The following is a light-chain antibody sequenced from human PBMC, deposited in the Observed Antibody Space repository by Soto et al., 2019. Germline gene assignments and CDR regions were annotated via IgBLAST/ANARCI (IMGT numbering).Light chain of an antibody. CDR1: QSLAFIDGNTY. CDR2: KVS. Sequence: DVVMTQSPLSLPVTLGQPASISCRSSQSLAFIDGNTYLNWFQQRIGQAPRRLIYKVSDRDPGVPDRFSGSGSGTDFTLKISRVEAEDVGIYYCMQGTHWPPTFGQGTKLELK. CDR3: MQGTHWPPT. J-gene: IGKJ2*01. V-gene: IGKV2-30*01.